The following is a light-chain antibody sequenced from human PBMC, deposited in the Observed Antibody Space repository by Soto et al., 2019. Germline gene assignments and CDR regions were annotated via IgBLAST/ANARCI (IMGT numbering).Light chain of an antibody. J-gene: IGKJ5*01. V-gene: IGKV3-15*01. CDR2: SAS. CDR3: QQYNNWPPIT. CDR1: PSVSNN. Sequence: EVMMTQSPATLSVSPGDTATLSCRASPSVSNNLAWYQQKPGQAPRLLIYSASTRATDVPARFSGSGSGTEITLTISSLQSEDFALYYCQQYNNWPPITFGQGTRLEIK.